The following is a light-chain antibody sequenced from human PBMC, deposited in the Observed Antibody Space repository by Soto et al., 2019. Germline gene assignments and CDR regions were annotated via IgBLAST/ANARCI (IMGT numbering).Light chain of an antibody. Sequence: DIQMTQSPSTLSASVGDRVTITCRASPSISSWLAWYQQKPGKAPKLLIYKASSLESGVPSRFSGSGSGTEFTLTISSLPPDDFATYYCQQYNSHLYTFGQGTKLEIK. J-gene: IGKJ2*01. CDR1: PSISSW. V-gene: IGKV1-5*03. CDR3: QQYNSHLYT. CDR2: KAS.